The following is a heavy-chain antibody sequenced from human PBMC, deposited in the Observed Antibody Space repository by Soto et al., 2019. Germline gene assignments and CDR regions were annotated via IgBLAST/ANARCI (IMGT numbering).Heavy chain of an antibody. J-gene: IGHJ6*02. V-gene: IGHV1-69*01. D-gene: IGHD2-15*01. CDR2: IIPIFGTA. Sequence: QVQLVQSGAEVKKPGSSVKVSCKAPGGTFSSYAISWVRQAPGQGLEWMGGIIPIFGTAKYAQKFQGRVTITADESTSSGYNELSSLRSEDTAVYYCARSQGGSSSLDIYYYYYYGMDVWGQGTTVTVSS. CDR1: GGTFSSYA. CDR3: ARSQGGSSSLDIYYYYYYGMDV.